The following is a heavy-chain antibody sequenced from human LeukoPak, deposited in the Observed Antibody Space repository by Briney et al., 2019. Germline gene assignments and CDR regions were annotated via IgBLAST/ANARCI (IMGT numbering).Heavy chain of an antibody. Sequence: GGSLRLXCAASGFTFDDYGMSWVRQAPGKVLEWVSGINWNGGSTGYADSVKGRFTISRDNAKNSLYLQMNSLRAEDTALYYCARDPGIYDFWSGYFDYWGQGTLVTVSS. J-gene: IGHJ4*02. D-gene: IGHD3-3*01. CDR2: INWNGGST. CDR1: GFTFDDYG. V-gene: IGHV3-20*04. CDR3: ARDPGIYDFWSGYFDY.